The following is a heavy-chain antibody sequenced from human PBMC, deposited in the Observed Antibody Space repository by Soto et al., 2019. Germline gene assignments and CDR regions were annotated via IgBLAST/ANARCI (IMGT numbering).Heavy chain of an antibody. D-gene: IGHD3-10*01. CDR1: GDSVTSVSDY. Sequence: LETLSLTCTVSGDSVTSVSDYWSWIRQPPGKGLEWIGYIYYSGSADYNPSLGSRVTISIDTSKNQFSLKLTSVTAADTAVYYCARGVGFGYYYYHMDLWGQGTTVTVSS. V-gene: IGHV4-61*01. J-gene: IGHJ6*02. CDR3: ARGVGFGYYYYHMDL. CDR2: IYYSGSA.